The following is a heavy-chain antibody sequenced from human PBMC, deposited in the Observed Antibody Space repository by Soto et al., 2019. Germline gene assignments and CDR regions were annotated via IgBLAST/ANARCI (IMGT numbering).Heavy chain of an antibody. Sequence: ASVKVSCKASRYTFSSYAFCLVRQAPGQGPEWMGWISAYNGNTNNGKMFQGRVPMNTDTSTSTEYMDLRSLRSDDTAVYYCPKDVTPPDYGGQGTLVTVSS. CDR2: ISAYNGNT. CDR3: PKDVTPPDY. V-gene: IGHV1-18*01. CDR1: RYTFSSYA. J-gene: IGHJ4*02.